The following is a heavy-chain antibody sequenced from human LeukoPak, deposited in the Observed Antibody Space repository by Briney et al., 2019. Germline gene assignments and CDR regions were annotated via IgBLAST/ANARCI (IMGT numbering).Heavy chain of an antibody. CDR3: VRGPGYFDY. CDR1: GYTFSNYY. J-gene: IGHJ4*02. Sequence: ASVKVSCKASGYTFSNYYMHWVRQAPGQGLEWMGIISPSGGSTTYARKFQGRVTMTRDTSTSTVYMDLSSLGSEDTAVYYCVRGPGYFDYWGQGTLVTVSS. CDR2: ISPSGGST. V-gene: IGHV1-46*01.